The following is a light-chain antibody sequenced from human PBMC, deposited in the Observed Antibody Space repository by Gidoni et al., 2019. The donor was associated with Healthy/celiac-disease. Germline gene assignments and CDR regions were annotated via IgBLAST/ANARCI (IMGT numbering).Light chain of an antibody. CDR3: MQALQTPT. CDR1: QSLLHSNGYNY. V-gene: IGKV2-28*01. J-gene: IGKJ1*01. Sequence: DIVMTQSPLSLPVTTGEPASISCRSSQSLLHSNGYNYLDWYLQKPGQSPQPLIYLGSIRASGVPDRFSGSGSGTDFTLKISRVEAEDVGVYYCMQALQTPTFGQGTKVEIK. CDR2: LGS.